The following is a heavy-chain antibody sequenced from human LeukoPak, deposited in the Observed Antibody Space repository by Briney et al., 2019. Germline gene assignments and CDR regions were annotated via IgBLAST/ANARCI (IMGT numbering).Heavy chain of an antibody. J-gene: IGHJ4*02. CDR2: ISSSSSYI. Sequence: GGSLRLSCAAFGFTFSSYSMNWVRQAPGKGLEWVSSISSSSSYIYYADSVKGRFTISRDNAKNSLYLQMNSLRAEDTAVYYCARQQQLAQTLNWGQGTLVTVSS. CDR1: GFTFSSYS. D-gene: IGHD6-13*01. V-gene: IGHV3-21*01. CDR3: ARQQQLAQTLN.